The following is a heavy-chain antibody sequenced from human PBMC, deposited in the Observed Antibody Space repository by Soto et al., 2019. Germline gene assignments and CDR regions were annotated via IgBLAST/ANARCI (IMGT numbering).Heavy chain of an antibody. Sequence: QVTLKESGPVLVKPTEPLTLTCTVSGFSLSNARMGVSWIRQPPGKALEWLAHIFSNDEKSYSTSLKSRLPLSKDNPKSQVVLTMTNLDPVDTATYYCARFSWGSTPFDWLGTSSYYYYGMDVWGQGTTVTVSS. CDR3: ARFSWGSTPFDWLGTSSYYYYGMDV. CDR1: GFSLSNARMG. V-gene: IGHV2-26*01. D-gene: IGHD3-9*01. CDR2: IFSNDEK. J-gene: IGHJ6*02.